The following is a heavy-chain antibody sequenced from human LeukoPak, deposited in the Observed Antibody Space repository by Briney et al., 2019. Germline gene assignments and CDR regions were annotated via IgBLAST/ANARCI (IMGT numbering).Heavy chain of an antibody. J-gene: IGHJ3*02. CDR1: GYTFTSYH. CDR3: ARETTVVKGDAFDI. V-gene: IGHV1-18*01. CDR2: ISGYNGNT. Sequence: ASVKVSCKASGYTFTSYHITWVRQAPGQGLEWMGWISGYNGNTNYAQKFQGRVTITADKSTSTAYMELSSLRSEDTAVYYCARETTVVKGDAFDIWGQGTMVTVSS. D-gene: IGHD4-23*01.